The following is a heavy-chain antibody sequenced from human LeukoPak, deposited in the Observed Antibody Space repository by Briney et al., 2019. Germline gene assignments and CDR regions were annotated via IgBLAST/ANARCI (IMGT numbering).Heavy chain of an antibody. CDR2: INPNSGGT. CDR1: GYTFTSYY. V-gene: IGHV1-2*02. J-gene: IGHJ6*03. CDR3: ARTYCTNGVCYPYYYYYMDV. D-gene: IGHD2-8*01. Sequence: ASVKVSCKASGYTFTSYYMRWVRQAPGQGLEWMGWINPNSGGTNYAQKFQGRVTMTRDTSISTAYMELSRLRSEDTAVYYCARTYCTNGVCYPYYYYYMDVWGKGTTVTVSS.